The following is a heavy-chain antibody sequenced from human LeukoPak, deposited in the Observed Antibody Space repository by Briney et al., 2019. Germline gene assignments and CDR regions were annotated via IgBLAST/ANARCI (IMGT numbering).Heavy chain of an antibody. V-gene: IGHV3-21*01. CDR2: ISSSSSYI. CDR3: ARRRDYGSGSYRY. D-gene: IGHD3-10*01. CDR1: GFTFSSYS. Sequence: GGSLRLSCAASGFTFSSYSMNWVRQAPGRGLEWVSSISSSSSYIYYVDSVKGRFTISRDNAKNSLYLQVNSLRAEDTAVYYCARRRDYGSGSYRYWGQGTLVTVSS. J-gene: IGHJ4*02.